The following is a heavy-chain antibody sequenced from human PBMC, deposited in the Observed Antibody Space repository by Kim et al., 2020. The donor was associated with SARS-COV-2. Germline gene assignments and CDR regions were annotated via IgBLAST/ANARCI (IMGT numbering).Heavy chain of an antibody. CDR1: GYTFTSYA. CDR3: AREYYYDSSGYPDYYYYGMDV. Sequence: ASVKVSCKASGYTFTSYAMNWVRQAPGQGLEWMGWINTNTGNPTYAQGFTGRFVFSLDTSVSTAYLQISSLKAEDTAVYYCAREYYYDSSGYPDYYYYGMDVWGQGTTVTVSS. CDR2: INTNTGNP. D-gene: IGHD3-22*01. V-gene: IGHV7-4-1*02. J-gene: IGHJ6*02.